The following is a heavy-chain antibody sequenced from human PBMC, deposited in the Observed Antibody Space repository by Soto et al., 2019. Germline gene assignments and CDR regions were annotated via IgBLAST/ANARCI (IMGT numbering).Heavy chain of an antibody. D-gene: IGHD5-18*01. CDR2: ISSSISYT. Sequence: PGGVLRGYCVASGFTCSDYNMSWIRQAPGKGLEWVSYISSSISYTNYADSVKGRFTISRDNAKNSLYLQMNSLRAEDTAVYYCARYIYGYVGYWGQGTLVTVS. J-gene: IGHJ4*02. CDR3: ARYIYGYVGY. CDR1: GFTCSDYN. V-gene: IGHV3-11*06.